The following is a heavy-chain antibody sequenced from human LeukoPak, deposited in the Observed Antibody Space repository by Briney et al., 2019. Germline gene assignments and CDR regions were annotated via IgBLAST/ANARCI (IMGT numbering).Heavy chain of an antibody. CDR3: ARSPVEMATISSSELDY. CDR2: MNPNSGNT. J-gene: IGHJ4*02. D-gene: IGHD5-24*01. Sequence: ASVKVSCKASGGTFSSYAINWVRQATGQGLEWMGWMNPNSGNTGYAQKFQGRVTMTRNTSISTACMELSSLRSEDTAVYYCARSPVEMATISSSELDYWGQGTLVTVSS. V-gene: IGHV1-8*02. CDR1: GGTFSSYA.